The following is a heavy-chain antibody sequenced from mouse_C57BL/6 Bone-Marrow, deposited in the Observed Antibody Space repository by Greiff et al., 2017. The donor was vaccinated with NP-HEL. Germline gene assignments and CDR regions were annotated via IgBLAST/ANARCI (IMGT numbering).Heavy chain of an antibody. CDR2: INPYNGGT. CDR1: GYTFTDYY. D-gene: IGHD1-3*01. V-gene: IGHV1-19*01. Sequence: VQLKQSGPVLVKPGASVKMSCKASGYTFTDYYMNWVKQSHGKSLEWIGVINPYNGGTSYNQKFKGKATLTVDKSSSTDYMERNSLTSEDSAVYYCARGSGIPRMDYWGQGTSVTVSS. J-gene: IGHJ4*01. CDR3: ARGSGIPRMDY.